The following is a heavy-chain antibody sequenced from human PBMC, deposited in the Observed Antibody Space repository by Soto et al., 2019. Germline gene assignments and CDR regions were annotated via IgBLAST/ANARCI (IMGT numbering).Heavy chain of an antibody. CDR3: ARDHRYGDNWAFDY. CDR2: ISRSGKI. J-gene: IGHJ4*02. V-gene: IGHV4-4*02. CDR1: GGSINSDDW. Sequence: QVQLQESGPGLVKASGTLSLTCAVSGGSINSDDWWNWVRQSPGKGLEWIGEISRSGKINYNPSLKSRVTXXMXKFXNQLSLNLFSVTAADTAVYYCARDHRYGDNWAFDYWGQGAQVTVSS. D-gene: IGHD3-16*02.